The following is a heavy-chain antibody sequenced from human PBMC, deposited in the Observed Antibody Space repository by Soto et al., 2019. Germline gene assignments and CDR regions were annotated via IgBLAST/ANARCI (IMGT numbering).Heavy chain of an antibody. D-gene: IGHD6-19*01. CDR1: AFSLTGYW. CDR3: ARSSGWLHEY. CDR2: IKQDGSER. V-gene: IGHV3-7*01. Sequence: GGSLRLSCAASAFSLTGYWMNWVRQAPGRGLEWVSIIKQDGSERYYVDSVKGRFTISRDNAKNSLYLQMRSLRVEDTALYYCARSSGWLHEYWGQGNLGTVSS. J-gene: IGHJ4*02.